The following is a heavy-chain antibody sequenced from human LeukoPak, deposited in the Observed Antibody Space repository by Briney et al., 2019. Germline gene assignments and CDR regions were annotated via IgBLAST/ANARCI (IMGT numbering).Heavy chain of an antibody. V-gene: IGHV1-2*06. CDR3: ASLSNGNSYNWFDP. J-gene: IGHJ5*02. D-gene: IGHD4-23*01. CDR1: GYTFTGYY. Sequence: ASVKVSCKASGYTFTGYYMHWVRQAPGQGLEWMGRINPNSGGTNYAQKFQGRVTMTRDTSISTAYMELSRLRSDDTAVYYCASLSNGNSYNWFDPWGQGTLVTVSS. CDR2: INPNSGGT.